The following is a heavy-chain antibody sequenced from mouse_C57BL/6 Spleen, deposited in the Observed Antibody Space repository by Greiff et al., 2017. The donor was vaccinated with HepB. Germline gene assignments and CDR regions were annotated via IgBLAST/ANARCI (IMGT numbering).Heavy chain of an antibody. CDR1: GYAFSSSW. CDR3: ARGGLHYFDY. J-gene: IGHJ2*01. Sequence: VKLMESGPELVKPGASVKISCKASGYAFSSSWMNWVKQRPGKGLEWIGRIYPGDGDTNYNGKFKGKATLAADKSSSTAYMQRSSLTSEDSAVYFCARGGLHYFDYWGQGTTLTVSS. CDR2: IYPGDGDT. D-gene: IGHD2-4*01. V-gene: IGHV1-82*01.